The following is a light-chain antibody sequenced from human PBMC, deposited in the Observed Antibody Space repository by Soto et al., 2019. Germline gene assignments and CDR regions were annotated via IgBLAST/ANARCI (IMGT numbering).Light chain of an antibody. CDR2: AVS. V-gene: IGLV2-14*03. Sequence: QSALTQPASVSGSPGQSITISCSGTSSDIGSYNHVAWYQQFPGKSPKLMIYAVSDRPSGVSDRFSGSKSGITASLTISGLQTEDEADYYYISYTDRQSYLFGTGTKATVL. CDR1: SSDIGSYNH. CDR3: ISYTDRQSYL. J-gene: IGLJ1*01.